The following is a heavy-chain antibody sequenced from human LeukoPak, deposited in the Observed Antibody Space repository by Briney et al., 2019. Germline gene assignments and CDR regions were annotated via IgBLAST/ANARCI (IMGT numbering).Heavy chain of an antibody. J-gene: IGHJ4*02. CDR2: MNPNSGNT. V-gene: IGHV1-8*01. Sequence: GASVKVSCKASRYIFTSYDINWVRQATGQGLEWMGWMNPNSGNTGYAQKFQVRVTMTRNTSISTAYMELSSLRSEDTAVYYCAREVVVPAAPTCYYFDYWGQGTLVTVS. CDR1: RYIFTSYD. D-gene: IGHD2-2*01. CDR3: AREVVVPAAPTCYYFDY.